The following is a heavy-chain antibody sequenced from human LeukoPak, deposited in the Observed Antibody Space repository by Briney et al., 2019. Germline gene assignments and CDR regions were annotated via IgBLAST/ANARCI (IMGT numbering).Heavy chain of an antibody. CDR1: GFTFSNYS. CDR2: ITRSSSYI. V-gene: IGHV3-21*04. CDR3: AKDQTPYY. J-gene: IGHJ4*02. Sequence: GGSLRPSCAVSGFTFSNYSMNWVRQAPGKGLEWVSSITRSSSYIYYADSVKGRFTISRDNAKNSLYLQMNSLRAEDTAVYYCAKDQTPYYWGQGTLVTVSS.